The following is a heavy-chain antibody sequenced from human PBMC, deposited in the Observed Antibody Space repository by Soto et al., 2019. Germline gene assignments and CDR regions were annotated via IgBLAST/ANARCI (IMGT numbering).Heavy chain of an antibody. CDR3: TRWNGFGDS. CDR1: GFSIPDYG. D-gene: IGHD1-1*01. V-gene: IGHV3-23*01. J-gene: IGHJ4*02. CDR2: ITGGHGKT. Sequence: EVQLLESGGGSVQPGGSLKLSCGVSGFSIPDYGVTWVRQPPGKGLEWVSGITGGHGKTFYADSVRGRFTLSREDSMNTVYLQMDSLRVENTAVYYCTRWNGFGDSCGQGTLVTVAS.